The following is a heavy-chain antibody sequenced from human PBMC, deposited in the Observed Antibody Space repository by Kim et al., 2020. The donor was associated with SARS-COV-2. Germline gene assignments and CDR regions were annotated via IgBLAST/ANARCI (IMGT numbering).Heavy chain of an antibody. D-gene: IGHD6-13*01. Sequence: CSPSVPGQVSISADKSISTAYLQWSSLTASDTAMYYCARLTGYGSRCFDYWGQGTLVTVSS. V-gene: IGHV5-51*01. J-gene: IGHJ4*02. CDR3: ARLTGYGSRCFDY.